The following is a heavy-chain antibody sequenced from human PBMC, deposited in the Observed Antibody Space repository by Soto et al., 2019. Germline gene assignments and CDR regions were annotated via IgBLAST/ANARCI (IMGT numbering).Heavy chain of an antibody. D-gene: IGHD1-7*01. CDR3: ARQVGTGTNYFDY. Sequence: SETLSLTCTVSGGSISSSSYYWGWIRQPPGKGLEWIGSIYYSGSTYYNPSLKSRVTISVDTSKNQFSLKLSSVTAADTAVYYCARQVGTGTNYFDYWGQGTLVTVSS. J-gene: IGHJ4*02. CDR2: IYYSGST. V-gene: IGHV4-39*01. CDR1: GGSISSSSYY.